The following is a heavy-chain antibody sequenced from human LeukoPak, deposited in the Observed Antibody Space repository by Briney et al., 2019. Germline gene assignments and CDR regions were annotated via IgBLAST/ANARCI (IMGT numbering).Heavy chain of an antibody. Sequence: SETLSLTCTVSSGSINSYYWGWVRQPPGKGLEWIGRIYTTGATQYNPSLKRRVTMSIDTSTNQFSLNLRSMTAADTAVYYCGRQGYTASYYFLDFWSQGTLVAVS. CDR2: IYTTGAT. D-gene: IGHD1-26*01. J-gene: IGHJ4*02. CDR1: SGSINSYY. CDR3: GRQGYTASYYFLDF. V-gene: IGHV4-4*07.